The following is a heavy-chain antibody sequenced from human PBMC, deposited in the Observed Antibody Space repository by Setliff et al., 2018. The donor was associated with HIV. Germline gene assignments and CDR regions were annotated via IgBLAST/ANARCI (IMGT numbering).Heavy chain of an antibody. D-gene: IGHD6-13*01. J-gene: IGHJ3*02. V-gene: IGHV5-51*01. CDR1: GYSFSSYW. CDR2: IYPGDSDT. Sequence: GESLKISCKGSGYSFSSYWIAWARQMPGKGLEWTGIIYPGDSDTRYSPSFQGQVTMSADKSISTAYLQWSSLKASDTAMYYCARQGSSSWYRHDAFEIWGQGTMVTVSS. CDR3: ARQGSSSWYRHDAFEI.